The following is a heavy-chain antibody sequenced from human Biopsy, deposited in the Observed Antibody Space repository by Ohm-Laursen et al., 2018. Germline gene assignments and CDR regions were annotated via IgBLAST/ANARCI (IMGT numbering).Heavy chain of an antibody. V-gene: IGHV1-69*13. J-gene: IGHJ4*02. D-gene: IGHD1-26*01. Sequence: SVKVSCNAPGGTFSNYGVSWVRQAPGQGLEWMGGIIPMFGTANYAQMFQGRVTISADESTSTSYMELSSLTTEDTAIYYCARGPHSGSHSCFDYWGRGTLVTVSS. CDR3: ARGPHSGSHSCFDY. CDR2: IIPMFGTA. CDR1: GGTFSNYG.